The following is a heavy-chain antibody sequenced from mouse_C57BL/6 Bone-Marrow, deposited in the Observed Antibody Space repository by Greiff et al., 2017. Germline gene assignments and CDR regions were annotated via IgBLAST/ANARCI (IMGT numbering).Heavy chain of an antibody. CDR1: GYTFTSYW. Sequence: QVQLQQPGAELVKPGASVKLSCKASGYTFTSYWMHWVKQRPGQGLEWIGMIHPTSGSTNYNAKFKSKATLTVDKSSSTTYMQRSSLTSEDSAVYYCAREGFCYWGQGTTLTVSS. V-gene: IGHV1-64*01. J-gene: IGHJ2*01. CDR2: IHPTSGST. CDR3: AREGFCY.